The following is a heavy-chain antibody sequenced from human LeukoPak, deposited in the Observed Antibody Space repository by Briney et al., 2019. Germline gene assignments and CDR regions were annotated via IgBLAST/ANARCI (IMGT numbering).Heavy chain of an antibody. CDR3: ARDELDGGYDYDY. J-gene: IGHJ4*02. CDR1: GYIFTTYG. V-gene: IGHV1-18*01. D-gene: IGHD5-12*01. CDR2: ISPYNGIT. Sequence: GASVKLSCTASGYIFTTYGICWVRQAPGPGLEWMGWISPYNGITKYAPTFQGRVTMTTDKSTSTAYKELRSLTSDNTAVYDCARDELDGGYDYDYWGKRTIVTSSS.